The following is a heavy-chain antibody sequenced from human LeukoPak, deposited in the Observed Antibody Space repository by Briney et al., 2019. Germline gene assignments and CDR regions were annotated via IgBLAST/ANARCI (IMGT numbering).Heavy chain of an antibody. CDR3: TCSGSYWGYYFDY. CDR1: GFTFSGSA. Sequence: GGSLRLSCAASGFTFSGSAMHWVRQASGKGLEWVGRIRSKANSYATAYAASVKGRFTISRDDSKNTAYLQMNSLRTEDTAVYYCTCSGSYWGYYFDYWGQGTLVTVSS. J-gene: IGHJ4*02. CDR2: IRSKANSYAT. D-gene: IGHD1-26*01. V-gene: IGHV3-73*01.